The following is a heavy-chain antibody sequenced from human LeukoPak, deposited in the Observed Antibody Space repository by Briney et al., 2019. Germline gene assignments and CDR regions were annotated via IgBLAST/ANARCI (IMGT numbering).Heavy chain of an antibody. J-gene: IGHJ4*02. V-gene: IGHV4-30-4*02. CDR2: IYYSGST. CDR1: GGSISSGDYY. D-gene: IGHD4-17*01. Sequence: SETLSLTCTVSGGSISSGDYYWSWIRQPPGKGLEWIGYIYYSGSTYYNPSLKSRVIISVDTSKNQFSLKLSSVTAADTAVYYCARAYGDYAHCDYWGQGTLVTVSS. CDR3: ARAYGDYAHCDY.